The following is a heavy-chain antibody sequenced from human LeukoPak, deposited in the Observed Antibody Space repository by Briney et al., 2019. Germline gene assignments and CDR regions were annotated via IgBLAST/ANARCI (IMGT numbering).Heavy chain of an antibody. J-gene: IGHJ5*02. V-gene: IGHV3-11*04. CDR2: ISNGGSTK. D-gene: IGHD2-15*01. CDR3: ARDPCSGGGCYFNWFDP. Sequence: GGSLRLSCAASGFTFSDYYMSWIRQAPGKGLEWVSYISNGGSTKYYADSVKGRFTISRDNAKNSLYLQMSSLRAEDTAVYYCARDPCSGGGCYFNWFDPWGQGTLVTVSS. CDR1: GFTFSDYY.